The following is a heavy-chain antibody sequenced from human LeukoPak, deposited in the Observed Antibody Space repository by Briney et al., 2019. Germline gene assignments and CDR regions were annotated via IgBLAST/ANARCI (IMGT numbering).Heavy chain of an antibody. D-gene: IGHD1-26*01. J-gene: IGHJ4*02. CDR1: GGSISSSSYY. CDR3: ARHLGELLYPYFDY. CDR2: IYYSGST. Sequence: SETLSLTCTVSGGSISSSSYYWGWIRQPPGKGLEWIGSIYYSGSTYNPSLKSRVTISVDTSRNQFSLKLSSVTAADTAVYYCARHLGELLYPYFDYWGQGTLVTVSS. V-gene: IGHV4-39*01.